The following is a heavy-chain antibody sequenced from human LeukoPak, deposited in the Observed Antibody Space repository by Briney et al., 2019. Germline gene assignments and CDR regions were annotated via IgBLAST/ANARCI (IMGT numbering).Heavy chain of an antibody. CDR3: VRGPSIYDSSGYYDDY. CDR1: GGSFSGYY. J-gene: IGHJ4*02. D-gene: IGHD3-22*01. Sequence: KPSETLSLTCAVYGGSFSGYYWSWIRQPPGEGLEWIGEINHSGSTNYNPSLKSRVTISVDTSKNQFSLKLSSVTAADTAVYYCVRGPSIYDSSGYYDDYWGQGTLVTVSS. V-gene: IGHV4-34*01. CDR2: INHSGST.